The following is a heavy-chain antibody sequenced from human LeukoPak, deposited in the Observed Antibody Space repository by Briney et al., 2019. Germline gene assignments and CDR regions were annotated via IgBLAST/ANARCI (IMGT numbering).Heavy chain of an antibody. V-gene: IGHV1-2*02. J-gene: IGHJ4*02. D-gene: IGHD2-15*01. CDR1: GYTFTGYY. CDR3: ARAHMLDIVVVVAAAFDY. Sequence: GASVKVSCKASGYTFTGYYMHWVRQAPGQGLEWMGWINPNSGGTNYPQKFQGRVTMTRDTSISTAYMELSRLRSDDTAVYYCARAHMLDIVVVVAAAFDYWGQGTLVTVSS. CDR2: INPNSGGT.